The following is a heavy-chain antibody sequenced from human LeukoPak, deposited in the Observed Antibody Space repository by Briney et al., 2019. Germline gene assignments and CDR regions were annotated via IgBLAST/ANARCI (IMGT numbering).Heavy chain of an antibody. CDR3: GGALPHDAFDI. Sequence: ESLTISCKGSGYSFTSYWIGWVRQMPGKGLEWMGIIYPGDSDTRYSPSFQGQVTISADKSISTAYLQWSSLKASDTAMYYCGGALPHDAFDIWGQGTMVTVSS. CDR1: GYSFTSYW. D-gene: IGHD6-25*01. J-gene: IGHJ3*02. CDR2: IYPGDSDT. V-gene: IGHV5-51*01.